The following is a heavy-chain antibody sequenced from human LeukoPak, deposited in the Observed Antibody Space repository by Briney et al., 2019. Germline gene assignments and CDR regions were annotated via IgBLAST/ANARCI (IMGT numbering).Heavy chain of an antibody. J-gene: IGHJ4*02. V-gene: IGHV3-7*03. CDR2: INQHGSES. CDR1: GFTFGTYW. CDR3: ARGVEWELLGYFDY. D-gene: IGHD1-26*01. Sequence: GGSLRLSCEASGFTFGTYWMTWVRQAPGKGLEWVANINQHGSESYYVDSVKGRFTISRDNAKNSLYLQMNSLRAEDTALYYCARGVEWELLGYFDYWGQGTLVTVSS.